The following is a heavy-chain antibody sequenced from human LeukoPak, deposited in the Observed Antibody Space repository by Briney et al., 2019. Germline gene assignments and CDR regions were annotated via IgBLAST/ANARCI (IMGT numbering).Heavy chain of an antibody. J-gene: IGHJ1*01. CDR1: GGSFSGYY. V-gene: IGHV4-34*01. D-gene: IGHD3-22*01. CDR2: INHSGST. CDR3: ARPKARISMTSSFQQ. Sequence: SETLSLTCAVYGGSFSGYYWSWIRQPPGKGLEWIGEINHSGSTNYNPSLKSRVTISVDRSKNQFSLKLTSVTAADTAVYYCARPKARISMTSSFQQWGQGTLVTVSS.